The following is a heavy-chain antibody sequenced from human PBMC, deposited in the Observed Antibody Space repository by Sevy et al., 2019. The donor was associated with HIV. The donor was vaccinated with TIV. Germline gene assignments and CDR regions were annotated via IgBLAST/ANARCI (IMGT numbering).Heavy chain of an antibody. CDR3: ATDIVVGRDY. D-gene: IGHD2-2*01. Sequence: ASVKVSRKVSGYTLTALSMHWVRQAPGKGLEWMGGFDEDGEIMYAQKFQGRVTMTEDTSTDTAYMELSSLRSEDTAMYYCATDIVVGRDYWGQGTLVTVSS. CDR1: GYTLTALS. CDR2: FDEDGEI. V-gene: IGHV1-24*01. J-gene: IGHJ4*02.